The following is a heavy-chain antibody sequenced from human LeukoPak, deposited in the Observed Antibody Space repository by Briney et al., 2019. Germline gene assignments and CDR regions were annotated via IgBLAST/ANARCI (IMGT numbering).Heavy chain of an antibody. V-gene: IGHV3-21*01. CDR2: ISSSSSYI. D-gene: IGHD4-11*01. CDR3: AREGPGRVTTFLDY. Sequence: GGSLRLSCAASGFTFSSYSMNWVRQAPGKGLEWVSSISSSSSYIYYADSVKGRFAISRDNAKNALYLQMNSLRAEDTAVYYCAREGPGRVTTFLDYWGQGTLVTVSS. J-gene: IGHJ4*02. CDR1: GFTFSSYS.